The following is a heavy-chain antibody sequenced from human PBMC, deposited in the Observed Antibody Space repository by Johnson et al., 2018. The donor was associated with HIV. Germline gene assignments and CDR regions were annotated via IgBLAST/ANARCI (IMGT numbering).Heavy chain of an antibody. CDR2: ISGSGGRR. CDR3: ARDRYCSGGSCYLRSRADAFDI. D-gene: IGHD2-15*01. CDR1: GFTFSSYA. J-gene: IGHJ3*02. V-gene: IGHV3-23*04. Sequence: VQLVESGGELVQPGGSLRLSCAASGFTFSSYAMSWVRQAPGKGLEWVSGISGSGGRRYYADSAKGRFTISRDNSENTLYLQMNSLRAEDTAVYYCARDRYCSGGSCYLRSRADAFDIWGQGTMVTVSS.